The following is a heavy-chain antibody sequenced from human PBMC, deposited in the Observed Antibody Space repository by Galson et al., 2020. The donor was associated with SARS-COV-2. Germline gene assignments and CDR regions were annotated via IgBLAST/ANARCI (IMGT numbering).Heavy chain of an antibody. D-gene: IGHD3-16*01. V-gene: IGHV3-30*18. J-gene: IGHJ4*02. Sequence: TGGSLRLSCAASGFTFSSYGMHWVRQAPGKGLEWVAVISYDGSNKYYSDSGKGRFTISRDNSKNTLYLQMNSLRTEDTAVYYCAKDQGGYWYWGFDYWGQGTLVTVSS. CDR3: AKDQGGYWYWGFDY. CDR2: ISYDGSNK. CDR1: GFTFSSYG.